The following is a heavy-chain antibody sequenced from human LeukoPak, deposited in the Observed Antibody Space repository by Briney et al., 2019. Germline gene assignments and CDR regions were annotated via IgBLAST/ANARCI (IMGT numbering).Heavy chain of an antibody. Sequence: GGSLRLSCAASGFTFSTYGMHWVRQAPGKGLEWVAFIRYDGSNKYYADSVKGRFTISRDNSKNTLYLQMNSLRAEDTAVYYCARAGGGLYYDSSGYYYEQYYFDYWGQGTLVTVSS. D-gene: IGHD3-22*01. V-gene: IGHV3-30*02. CDR3: ARAGGGLYYDSSGYYYEQYYFDY. J-gene: IGHJ4*02. CDR2: IRYDGSNK. CDR1: GFTFSTYG.